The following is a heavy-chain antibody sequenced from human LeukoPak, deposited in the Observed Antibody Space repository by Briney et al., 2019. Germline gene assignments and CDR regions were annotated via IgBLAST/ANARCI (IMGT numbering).Heavy chain of an antibody. J-gene: IGHJ6*03. CDR2: IYSGGST. V-gene: IGHV3-66*01. Sequence: GGSLRLSCAASGFTVSSNCMSWVRQAPGKGLEWVSVIYSGGSTYYADSVKGRFTISRDNSKNTLYLQMNSLRAEDTAVYYCARGSRSGSLYYYYYMDVWGKGTTVTISS. CDR3: ARGSRSGSLYYYYYMDV. CDR1: GFTVSSNC. D-gene: IGHD3-10*01.